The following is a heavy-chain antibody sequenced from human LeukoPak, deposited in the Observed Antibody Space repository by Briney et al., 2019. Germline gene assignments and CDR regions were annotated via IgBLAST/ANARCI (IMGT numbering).Heavy chain of an antibody. CDR1: GFTFSRYW. Sequence: PGGSLRLSCAASGFTFSRYWMHWVRQAPGKGLVWVSRINSDGYSTTYADSVKGRFTISRDNSKNTLYLQMNSLRAEDTAVYYCARAPNSSSWYLIDYWGQGALVTVSS. D-gene: IGHD6-13*01. J-gene: IGHJ4*02. V-gene: IGHV3-74*01. CDR3: ARAPNSSSWYLIDY. CDR2: INSDGYST.